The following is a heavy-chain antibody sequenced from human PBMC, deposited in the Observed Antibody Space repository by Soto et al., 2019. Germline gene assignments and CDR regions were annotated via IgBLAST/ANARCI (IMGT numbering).Heavy chain of an antibody. CDR3: ARPDSSGWYDAFDI. CDR2: IKQDGSEK. V-gene: IGHV3-7*03. J-gene: IGHJ3*02. D-gene: IGHD6-19*01. CDR1: GFTFSSYW. Sequence: GGSLRLSCAASGFTFSSYWMSWVRQAPGKGREWVANIKQDGSEKYYVDSVKGRFTISRDNAKNSLYLQMNSLRAEDTAVYYCARPDSSGWYDAFDIWGQGTMVTVSS.